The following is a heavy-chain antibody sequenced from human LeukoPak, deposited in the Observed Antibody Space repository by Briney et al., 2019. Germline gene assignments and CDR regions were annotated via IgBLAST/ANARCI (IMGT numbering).Heavy chain of an antibody. CDR2: ISYDGVNK. CDR3: ARAKDGTNILDY. Sequence: GGSLRLSCAASGFTFSDYAMHWVRQAPGKGLEWVTLISYDGVNKYYADSVKGRFTISRDNSKNTPYLQMDSLRAEDTAVYYCARAKDGTNILDYWGQGTLVTVSS. V-gene: IGHV3-30-3*01. J-gene: IGHJ4*02. D-gene: IGHD5-24*01. CDR1: GFTFSDYA.